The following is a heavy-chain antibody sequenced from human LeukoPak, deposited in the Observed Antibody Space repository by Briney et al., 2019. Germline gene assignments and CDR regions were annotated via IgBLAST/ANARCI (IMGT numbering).Heavy chain of an antibody. D-gene: IGHD2-8*01. CDR3: AKLYCTDGDCRGGYFDF. CDR1: GFTFSSYA. Sequence: GGSLRLSCEASGFTFSSYAMSWVRQAPGKGLEWISNLNSGGNTYYADSVKGRFTISRDNSKNTLHLQMNSLRAEDTAEYYCAKLYCTDGDCRGGYFDFWGQGTLVTVSS. CDR2: LNSGGNT. J-gene: IGHJ4*02. V-gene: IGHV3-23*01.